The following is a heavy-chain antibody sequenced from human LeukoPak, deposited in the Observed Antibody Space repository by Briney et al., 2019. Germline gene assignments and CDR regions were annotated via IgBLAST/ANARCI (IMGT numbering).Heavy chain of an antibody. CDR3: ARWAYFHDSSGYFFDK. J-gene: IGHJ4*02. Sequence: GGSLRLSCPVSGFAFSTFAMHWVRQAPGKGLEWVAVISYDGSNQYYADSVKGRFTISRDNSKTTLYLQMNSLRAEDTAVYYCARWAYFHDSSGYFFDKWGQGTPVTVSS. V-gene: IGHV3-30*01. D-gene: IGHD3-22*01. CDR1: GFAFSTFA. CDR2: ISYDGSNQ.